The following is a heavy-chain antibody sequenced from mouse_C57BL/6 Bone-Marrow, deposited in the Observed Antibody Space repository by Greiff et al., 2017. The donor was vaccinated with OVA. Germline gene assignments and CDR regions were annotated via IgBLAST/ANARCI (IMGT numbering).Heavy chain of an antibody. CDR3: ARCPPWFAY. CDR2: ISSGGSYT. Sequence: EVQLQESGGDLVKPGGSLKLSCAASGFTFSSYGMSWVRQTPDKRLEWVATISSGGSYTYYPDSVKGRFTISRDNAKNTLYLQMSSLKSEDTAMYYCARCPPWFAYWGQGTLVTVSA. CDR1: GFTFSSYG. V-gene: IGHV5-6*01. J-gene: IGHJ3*01.